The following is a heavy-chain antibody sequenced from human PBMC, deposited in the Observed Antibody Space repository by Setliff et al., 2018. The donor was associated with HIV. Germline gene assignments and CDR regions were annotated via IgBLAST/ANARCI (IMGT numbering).Heavy chain of an antibody. V-gene: IGHV4-30-4*08. D-gene: IGHD2-21*02. J-gene: IGHJ3*02. CDR1: GGSISSANYY. CDR2: IYYNGNAY. CDR3: AREVDVVTTSDAFDI. Sequence: SETLSLTCTVSGGSISSANYYWSWNRQPPGKGPEWIGYIYYNGNAYYYNPSLKSRTTISLDTSMNQFSLKLTSVTAAYTAVYYCAREVDVVTTSDAFDIWGQGTMVTVS.